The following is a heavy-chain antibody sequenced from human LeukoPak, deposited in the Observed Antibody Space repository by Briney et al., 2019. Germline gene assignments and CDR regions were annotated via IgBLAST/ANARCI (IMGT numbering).Heavy chain of an antibody. J-gene: IGHJ4*02. V-gene: IGHV4-31*03. CDR3: ARGTAAADAACDY. Sequence: SENLSLTCTVSGGSISSGGYYWSWIRQHPGKGLEWIGYIYYSGSTYYNPSLKSRVTISVDTSKNQFSLKLSSVTAADTAVYYCARGTAAADAACDYWGQGTLVTVSS. CDR1: GGSISSGGYY. CDR2: IYYSGST. D-gene: IGHD6-13*01.